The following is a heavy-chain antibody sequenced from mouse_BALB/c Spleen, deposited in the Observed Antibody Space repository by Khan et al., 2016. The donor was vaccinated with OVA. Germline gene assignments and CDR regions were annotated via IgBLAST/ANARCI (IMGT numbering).Heavy chain of an antibody. J-gene: IGHJ3*01. Sequence: EVQLLETGGGLVEPGGSLKLSCAASGYTFSSFVMSWVRQTPEKRLEWVATISSADTYTYYPDSIKGRFTISRDNAKNTLYLHMNSLRSDDTAIYYCTNGNYGWFAYWGLGTLVTGST. CDR1: GYTFSSFV. CDR3: TNGNYGWFAY. V-gene: IGHV5-9-3*01. CDR2: ISSADTYT. D-gene: IGHD2-1*01.